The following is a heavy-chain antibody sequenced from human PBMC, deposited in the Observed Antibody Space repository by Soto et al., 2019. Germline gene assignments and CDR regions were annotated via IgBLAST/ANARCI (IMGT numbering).Heavy chain of an antibody. Sequence: QLQLQESGPGLVKPSETLSLTCTVSGGSISSSSYYWGWIRQPPGKGLEWIGSIYYSGSTYYNPSLNSRVTISVDNPNNYLSRRLSSVTAADTAVYFCARHGGHYVIFAGCERGNYFDFWGQGTPGTVSA. J-gene: IGHJ4*02. CDR3: ARHGGHYVIFAGCERGNYFDF. CDR1: GGSISSSSYY. V-gene: IGHV4-39*01. D-gene: IGHD3-9*01. CDR2: IYYSGST.